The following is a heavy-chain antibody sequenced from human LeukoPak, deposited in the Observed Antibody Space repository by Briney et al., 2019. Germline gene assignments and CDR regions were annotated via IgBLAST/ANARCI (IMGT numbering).Heavy chain of an antibody. Sequence: PGGSLRLSCAASGFTFTSYAMTWVRQAPGGGLEWVAVISVSGGSTYYADSVKGRFTISRDNSKNTVYLQMNSLRAADTALYYCAKKPGGNYPFDYWGQGTLVTVSS. CDR1: GFTFTSYA. J-gene: IGHJ4*02. CDR2: ISVSGGST. V-gene: IGHV3-23*01. D-gene: IGHD2-8*02. CDR3: AKKPGGNYPFDY.